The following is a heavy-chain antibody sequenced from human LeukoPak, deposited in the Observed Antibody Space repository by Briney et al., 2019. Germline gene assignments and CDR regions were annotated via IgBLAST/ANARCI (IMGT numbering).Heavy chain of an antibody. CDR2: LLDSVNT. V-gene: IGHV4-59*11. D-gene: IGHD5-18*01. Sequence: SETLSLTCTVSGGSISSHYWSWIRQPPGKGLEWIAYLLDSVNTKDDPSLNSRLTLSADTSKNQFSLRLSSVTAADTAVYYCATIKRGSIYGYFDFWGQGIKVTVSS. CDR3: ATIKRGSIYGYFDF. J-gene: IGHJ4*02. CDR1: GGSISSHY.